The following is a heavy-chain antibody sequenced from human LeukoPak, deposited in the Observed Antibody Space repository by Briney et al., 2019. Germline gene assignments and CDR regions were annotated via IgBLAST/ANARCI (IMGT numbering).Heavy chain of an antibody. D-gene: IGHD1-26*01. CDR1: GGSISSGSYY. Sequence: SETLSLTCTVSGGSISSGSYYWSWIRQPAGKGLEWIGSIYYSGSTYYNPSLKSRVTISVDTSKNQFSLKLSSVTAADTAVYYCARHSGSYWGGYYFDYWGQGTLVTVSS. V-gene: IGHV4-39*01. J-gene: IGHJ4*02. CDR2: IYYSGST. CDR3: ARHSGSYWGGYYFDY.